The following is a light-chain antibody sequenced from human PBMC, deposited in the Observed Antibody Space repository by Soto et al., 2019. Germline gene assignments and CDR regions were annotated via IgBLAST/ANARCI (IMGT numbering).Light chain of an antibody. CDR2: DVS. V-gene: IGLV2-14*03. J-gene: IGLJ1*01. Sequence: LNQVVSGSGSPGEAITISYTGTSSDVGGYNYVSWYQHHPGKAPKLMIFDVSNRPSGVSNRFSGSKSGNTASLTISGLQPEDEADYYCSSYTTSNTRQIVFGTGTKVTVL. CDR1: SSDVGGYNY. CDR3: SSYTTSNTRQIV.